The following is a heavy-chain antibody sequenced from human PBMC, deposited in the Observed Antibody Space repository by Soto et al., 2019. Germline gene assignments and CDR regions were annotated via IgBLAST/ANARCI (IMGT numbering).Heavy chain of an antibody. CDR1: GFTFSSYA. D-gene: IGHD3-10*01. V-gene: IGHV3-64D*06. CDR2: ITSNGGST. CDR3: VRRWSGESIDY. Sequence: GGSLRLSCSASGFTFSSYAMHWVRQAPGKGLQYVSAITSNGGSTFYADSVKGRFTISRDNSKNTLYLQMSSLRGEDTAVYYCVRRWSGESIDYWGQGTLVTVSS. J-gene: IGHJ4*02.